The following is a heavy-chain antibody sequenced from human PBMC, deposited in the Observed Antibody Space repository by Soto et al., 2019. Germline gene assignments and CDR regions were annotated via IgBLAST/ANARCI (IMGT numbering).Heavy chain of an antibody. V-gene: IGHV4-4*02. Sequence: PSETLSLTCAVSGGSISSSNWWSWVRQPPGKGLEWIGEIHHSGGTNYNPSLKSRVTMSVDNSKNQFSLKLSSVTAADTAVYYCARGDIVNSGLDYWGQGALVTVSS. CDR1: GGSISSSNW. J-gene: IGHJ4*02. CDR2: IHHSGGT. CDR3: ARGDIVNSGLDY. D-gene: IGHD5-12*01.